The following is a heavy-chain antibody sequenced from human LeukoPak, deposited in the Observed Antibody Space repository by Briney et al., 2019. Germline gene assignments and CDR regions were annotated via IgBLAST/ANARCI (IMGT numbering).Heavy chain of an antibody. CDR2: ISSSSSTI. V-gene: IGHV3-48*01. D-gene: IGHD5-18*01. CDR3: ARDARLIGAMATGAFDI. CDR1: GFTFSSYS. Sequence: GSLRLSCAASGFTFSSYSMNWVRQAPGKGLEWVSYISSSSSTIYYADSVKGRFTISRNNAKNSLYLQMNSLRAEDTAVYYCARDARLIGAMATGAFDIWGQGTMVTVSS. J-gene: IGHJ3*02.